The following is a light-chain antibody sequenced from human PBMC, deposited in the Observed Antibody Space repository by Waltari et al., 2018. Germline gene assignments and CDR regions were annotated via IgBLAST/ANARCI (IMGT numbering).Light chain of an antibody. V-gene: IGKV1-5*03. J-gene: IGKJ1*01. CDR3: QQYDFFWT. CDR1: QSLGRL. CDR2: EAS. Sequence: DIQMTQSPSTLPASIGDRVTIPCRASQSLGRLSAWYQQKPGKAPKLLIYEASSLGSGVPSRFSGSGSETEFTLTISSLQPDDFATYYCQQYDFFWTFGQGTKVEIK.